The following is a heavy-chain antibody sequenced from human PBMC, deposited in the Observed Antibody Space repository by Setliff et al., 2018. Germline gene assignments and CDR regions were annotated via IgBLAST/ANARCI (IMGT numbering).Heavy chain of an antibody. V-gene: IGHV4-59*11. D-gene: IGHD1-26*01. CDR2: IYYSGST. CDR1: GGSISSHY. Sequence: SETLSLTCTVSGGSISSHYWSWIRQPPGKGLEWIGSIYYSGSTNYNPSLKSRVTISVDTSKNQFSLKLSSVTAADTAVYYCARDGSGSYQGTDAFDIWGQGTMVTVS. CDR3: ARDGSGSYQGTDAFDI. J-gene: IGHJ3*02.